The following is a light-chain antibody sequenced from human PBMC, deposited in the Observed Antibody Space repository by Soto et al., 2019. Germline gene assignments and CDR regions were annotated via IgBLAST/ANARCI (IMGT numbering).Light chain of an antibody. Sequence: EIVLTQSPGTLSLSPGERATLSCRASQSVYNNYFAWYQQKPGQAPRLLIYDASSRAAGIPARFRGSGSGTDFTLTIDTLEPEDLAVYYCQQYGGSPPLTFGGGTKVELK. CDR1: QSVYNNY. CDR3: QQYGGSPPLT. V-gene: IGKV3-20*01. J-gene: IGKJ4*01. CDR2: DAS.